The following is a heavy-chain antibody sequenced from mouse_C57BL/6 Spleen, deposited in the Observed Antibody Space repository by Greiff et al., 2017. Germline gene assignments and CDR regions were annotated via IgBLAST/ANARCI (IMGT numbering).Heavy chain of an antibody. CDR3: ARGGYYVSSYYFDY. CDR1: GYTFTSYW. Sequence: VQLQQPGAELVKPGASVKLSCKASGYTFTSYWMPWVKQRPGRGLVWIGRIDPISGGTKYNEKFKSTATLTVDKPSSTAYMQRSSLTSEDSAVYYCARGGYYVSSYYFDYWGQGTTLTVSS. D-gene: IGHD1-1*01. V-gene: IGHV1-72*01. J-gene: IGHJ2*01. CDR2: IDPISGGT.